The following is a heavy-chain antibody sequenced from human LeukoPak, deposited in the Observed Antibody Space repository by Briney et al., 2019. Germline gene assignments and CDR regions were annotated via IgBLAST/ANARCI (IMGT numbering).Heavy chain of an antibody. Sequence: SETLSLTCTVSGGSISSNSYYWGWIRQPPGKGLEWIGSIYYSGSTYYNPSLKSRVTISVDTSKNQFSLKLSSVTAADTAVYYCARPADYGDPDDAFDIWGQGTMVTVSS. V-gene: IGHV4-39*01. CDR2: IYYSGST. D-gene: IGHD4-17*01. CDR1: GGSISSNSYY. J-gene: IGHJ3*02. CDR3: ARPADYGDPDDAFDI.